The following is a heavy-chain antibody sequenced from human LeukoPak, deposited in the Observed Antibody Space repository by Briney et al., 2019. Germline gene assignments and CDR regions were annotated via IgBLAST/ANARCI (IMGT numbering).Heavy chain of an antibody. V-gene: IGHV3-23*01. CDR1: GFTFSSYA. J-gene: IGHJ4*02. CDR3: AKVLMWYYDSSGHAPFDY. D-gene: IGHD3-22*01. Sequence: GGSLRLSCAASGFTFSSYAMSWVRQAPGKGLEWVSAISGSGGSTYYADSVKGRFTISRDNSKNTLYLQMNSLRAEDTAVYYCAKVLMWYYDSSGHAPFDYWGQGTLVTVSS. CDR2: ISGSGGST.